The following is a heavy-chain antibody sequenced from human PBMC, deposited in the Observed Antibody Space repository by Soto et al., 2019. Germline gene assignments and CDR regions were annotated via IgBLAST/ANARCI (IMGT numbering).Heavy chain of an antibody. CDR2: INAGNGNT. D-gene: IGHD5-12*01. Sequence: ASVKVSCKASGYTFTSYAMHWVRQAPGQRLEWMGWINAGNGNTKYSQKFQGRVTITRDTSASTAYMELSSLRSEDTAVYYCARSGYSGYDFGYWDQGTLVTVSS. J-gene: IGHJ4*02. CDR1: GYTFTSYA. V-gene: IGHV1-3*01. CDR3: ARSGYSGYDFGY.